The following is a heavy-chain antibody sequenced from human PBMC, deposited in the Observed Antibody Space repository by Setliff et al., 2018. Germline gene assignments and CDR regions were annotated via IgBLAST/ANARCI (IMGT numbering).Heavy chain of an antibody. D-gene: IGHD2-2*01. Sequence: ASVKVSCKASGYTFSSYAMNWVRQAPGQGLEWMGWNSVYAREFQGRVTMTIDTPTSTAYMELRSLRSDDTAVYYCAREPPDFVVVPAAAKFDYWGPGTLVTVSS. CDR1: GYTFSSYA. V-gene: IGHV1-18*01. J-gene: IGHJ4*02. CDR3: AREPPDFVVVPAAAKFDY. CDR2: NSVY.